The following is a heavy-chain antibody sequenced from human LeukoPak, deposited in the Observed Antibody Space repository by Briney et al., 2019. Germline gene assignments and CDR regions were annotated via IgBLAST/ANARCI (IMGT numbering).Heavy chain of an antibody. J-gene: IGHJ4*02. CDR3: ARTYNIRYFDT. D-gene: IGHD1-1*01. Sequence: GGSLRLSCAASGFTFSTYAMNWVRQAPGKGLEWVAVIWSDASNTYYTDSVKGRFTISRDNSKNTLYLQMNSLRAEDTAVYYCARTYNIRYFDTWGQGTLVTVSS. CDR2: IWSDASNT. CDR1: GFTFSTYA. V-gene: IGHV3-33*08.